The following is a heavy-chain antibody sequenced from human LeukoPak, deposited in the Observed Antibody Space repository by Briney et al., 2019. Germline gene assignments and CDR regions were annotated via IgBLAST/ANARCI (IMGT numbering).Heavy chain of an antibody. Sequence: GGSLRLSCAASGFTFSRYWMHWVRQAPGKGLEWVSAISGSGGSTYYADSVKGRFTISRDNSKNTLYLQMNSLRAEDTAVYYCAGAYGLLWFGELTPYYYGMDVWGQGATVSVSS. CDR1: GFTFSRYW. V-gene: IGHV3-23*01. CDR2: ISGSGGST. CDR3: AGAYGLLWFGELTPYYYGMDV. J-gene: IGHJ6*02. D-gene: IGHD3-10*01.